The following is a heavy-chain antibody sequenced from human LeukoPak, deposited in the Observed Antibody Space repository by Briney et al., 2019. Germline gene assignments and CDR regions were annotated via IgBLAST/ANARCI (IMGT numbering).Heavy chain of an antibody. J-gene: IGHJ4*02. CDR3: ARVGGGSYVDY. CDR1: GGSLSSNTW. D-gene: IGHD3-16*01. Sequence: PSGTLSLTCAVSGGSLSSNTWWGWVRQPPGKGLEWIGVIYHSGSTNYNPSLRRRTTISVDTSKNQFSLTLSSVTAADTAVYDCARVGGGSYVDYWGQGTLVTVSS. CDR2: IYHSGST. V-gene: IGHV4-4*02.